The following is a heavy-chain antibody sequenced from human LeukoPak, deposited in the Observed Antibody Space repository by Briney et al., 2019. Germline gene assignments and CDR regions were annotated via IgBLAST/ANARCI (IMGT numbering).Heavy chain of an antibody. Sequence: QAGGSLRLSCAASGFTFSSYGMSWVRQAPGKGLEWVSAISGSGGSTYYADSVKGRFTISRDNSKNTLYLQMNSLRAEDTAVYYCAKVNGDYYDSSGYLYWGQGTLVTVSS. J-gene: IGHJ4*02. D-gene: IGHD3-22*01. V-gene: IGHV3-23*01. CDR1: GFTFSSYG. CDR2: ISGSGGST. CDR3: AKVNGDYYDSSGYLY.